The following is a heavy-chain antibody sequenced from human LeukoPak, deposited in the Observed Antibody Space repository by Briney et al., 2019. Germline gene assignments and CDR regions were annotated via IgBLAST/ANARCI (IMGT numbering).Heavy chain of an antibody. V-gene: IGHV3-74*01. CDR2: INSDGSST. CDR1: GFTFSSYW. D-gene: IGHD2-2*01. J-gene: IGHJ4*02. CDR3: AAGYCSSTSCYALEL. Sequence: GGSLRHSCAASGFTFSSYWMHWVRQAPGKGLVWVSRINSDGSSTSYADSVKGRFTISRDNAKNTLYLQMNSLRAEDTAVYYCAAGYCSSTSCYALELWGQGTLVTVSS.